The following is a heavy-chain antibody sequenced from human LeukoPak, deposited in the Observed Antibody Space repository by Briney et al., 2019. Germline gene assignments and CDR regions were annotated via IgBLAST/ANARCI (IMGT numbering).Heavy chain of an antibody. V-gene: IGHV2-5*02. CDR1: GFSLSTSGVG. CDR2: IYWDDDQ. CDR3: AHMGHGSGSYYRMYYFDY. Sequence: ESGPTLVKPTQTPTLTCTFSGFSLSTSGVGVGWIRQPPGKALEWLALIYWDDDQRYRPSLKSRLTVTKDTSKNQVVLTMTNVDLVDTATYYCAHMGHGSGSYYRMYYFDYWGQGTLVTVSS. J-gene: IGHJ4*02. D-gene: IGHD3-10*01.